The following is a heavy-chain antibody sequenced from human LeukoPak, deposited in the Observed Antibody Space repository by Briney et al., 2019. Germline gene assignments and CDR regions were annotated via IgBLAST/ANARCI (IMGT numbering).Heavy chain of an antibody. D-gene: IGHD1-26*01. Sequence: PGGSLRLSCAASGFTFSSYAMHWVRQAPGKGLEWVAVISYDGSNKYYADSVKGRFTISRDNSKNTLYLQMNSLRAEDTAVYYCAYSVGATYWGQGTLVTVSS. J-gene: IGHJ4*02. CDR3: AYSVGATY. V-gene: IGHV3-30*04. CDR2: ISYDGSNK. CDR1: GFTFSSYA.